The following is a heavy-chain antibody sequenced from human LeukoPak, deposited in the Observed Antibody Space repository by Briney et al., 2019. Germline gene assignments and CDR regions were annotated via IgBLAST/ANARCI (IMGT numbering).Heavy chain of an antibody. D-gene: IGHD6-25*01. J-gene: IGHJ6*04. V-gene: IGHV3-30*04. CDR2: KSYDGSNK. CDR3: ARDRGISSSGSMDV. Sequence: GGSLRLSCAASGFTFSSYAMHWVRQAPGKGLEWVAVKSYDGSNKYYADSVKGRFTISRDNSKNTLYLQMNSLRAEDTAVYYCARDRGISSSGSMDVWGKGTTVTVSS. CDR1: GFTFSSYA.